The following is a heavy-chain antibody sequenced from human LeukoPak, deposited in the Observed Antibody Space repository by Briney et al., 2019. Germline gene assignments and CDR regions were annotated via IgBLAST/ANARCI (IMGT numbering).Heavy chain of an antibody. Sequence: PGGSLRLSCEASGFSFSSYSVNWVRQAPGKGLEWVSYISSSTTTKDYANSVKGRFTISRDNAKDSVYLQMNSLRDEDTAVYYCARDRDWSFDYWGQGTLVTVSS. CDR3: ARDRDWSFDY. J-gene: IGHJ4*02. D-gene: IGHD3/OR15-3a*01. CDR2: ISSSTTTK. V-gene: IGHV3-48*02. CDR1: GFSFSSYS.